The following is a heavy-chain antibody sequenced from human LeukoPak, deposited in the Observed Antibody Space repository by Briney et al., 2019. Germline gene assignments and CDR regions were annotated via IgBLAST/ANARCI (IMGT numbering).Heavy chain of an antibody. CDR1: GFTFSSYG. V-gene: IGHV3-30*18. J-gene: IGHJ4*02. D-gene: IGHD2-2*02. CDR3: AKYRPQDCSSTSCYMVY. Sequence: PGRSLRLSCAASGFTFSSYGMHWVRQAPGKGLEWVAVISYDGSNKYYADSVKGRFTISRDNSKNTLYLQMNSLRAEDTAVYYCAKYRPQDCSSTSCYMVYWGQGTLVTVSS. CDR2: ISYDGSNK.